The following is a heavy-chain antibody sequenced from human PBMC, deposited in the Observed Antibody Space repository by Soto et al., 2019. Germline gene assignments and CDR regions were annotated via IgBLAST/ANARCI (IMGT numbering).Heavy chain of an antibody. CDR1: GFTFSSYA. J-gene: IGHJ6*02. D-gene: IGHD3-3*01. Sequence: GGSLRLSCAASGFTFSSYAMSWVRQAPGKGLEWVSAISGSGGSTYYADSVKGRFTISRDNSKNTLYLQMNSLRAEDTAVYYCAKDPSPRYYDFWSGYSPNGMDVWGQGTTVTVSS. CDR2: ISGSGGST. V-gene: IGHV3-23*01. CDR3: AKDPSPRYYDFWSGYSPNGMDV.